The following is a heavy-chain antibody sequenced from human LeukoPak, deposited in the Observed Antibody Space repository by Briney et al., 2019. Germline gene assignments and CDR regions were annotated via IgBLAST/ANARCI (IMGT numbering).Heavy chain of an antibody. Sequence: PSETLSLTCTVSGGSISSSSYYWGWIRQPPGKGLEWIGSIYYSGRTYYNPSLKSRVTISLDTSKNQFSLKLSSVTAADTAVYYCARETTAHGYFDYWGQGTLVTVSS. CDR3: ARETTAHGYFDY. CDR2: IYYSGRT. CDR1: GGSISSSSYY. V-gene: IGHV4-39*07. D-gene: IGHD4-17*01. J-gene: IGHJ4*02.